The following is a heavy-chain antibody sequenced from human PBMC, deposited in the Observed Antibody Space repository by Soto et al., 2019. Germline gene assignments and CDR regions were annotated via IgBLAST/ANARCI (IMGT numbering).Heavy chain of an antibody. CDR2: ISFDGNYK. D-gene: IGHD5-18*01. J-gene: IGHJ4*02. CDR3: ASLDTARVENAGY. Sequence: LRLSCVGSGFTFSSYGMHWVRQAPGKGLEWLAVISFDGNYKYHADSVKGRFTISRDNSKNTLFLEMSSLRPEDTAVYYCASLDTARVENAGYWGQGTLVTVAS. CDR1: GFTFSSYG. V-gene: IGHV3-30*03.